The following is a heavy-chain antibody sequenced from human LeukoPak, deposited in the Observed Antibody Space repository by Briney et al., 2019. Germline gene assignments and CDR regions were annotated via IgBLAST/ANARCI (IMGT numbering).Heavy chain of an antibody. D-gene: IGHD1-14*01. CDR3: AKATGYLL. CDR1: GFTFDDYT. J-gene: IGHJ4*02. V-gene: IGHV3-43*01. CDR2: ISWDGGST. Sequence: SGGSPRLSCAASGFTFDDYTMHWVRQAPGKGLEWVSLISWDGGSTYYADSVKGRFTISRDNSENTLYLHMNSLRAEDTAVYYCAKATGYLLWGQGTLVTVSS.